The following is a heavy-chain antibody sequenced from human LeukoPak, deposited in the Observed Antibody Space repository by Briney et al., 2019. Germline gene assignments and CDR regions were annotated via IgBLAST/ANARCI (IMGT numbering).Heavy chain of an antibody. V-gene: IGHV4-61*02. CDR3: ARVVIMVRGVIAYDAFDI. CDR2: IYTSGST. Sequence: SQTLSHTCSVSGGSISSGSYYWSWIRQPAGKGLEWIGRIYTSGSTNYNPSLKSRVTISVDTSKNQFSLKLSSVTAADTAVYYCARVVIMVRGVIAYDAFDIWGQGTMVTVSS. D-gene: IGHD3-10*01. J-gene: IGHJ3*02. CDR1: GGSISSGSYY.